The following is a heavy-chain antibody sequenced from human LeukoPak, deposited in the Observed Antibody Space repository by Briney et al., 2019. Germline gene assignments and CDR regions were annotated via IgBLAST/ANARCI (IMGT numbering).Heavy chain of an antibody. CDR2: ISAYNGNT. Sequence: ASVKVSCKASGYTFTSYGISWVRQAPGQGLEWMGWISAYNGNTNYAQKLQGRVTMTTDTSTSTAYMELRSLRSEDTAVYYCARPSSGYFPADYWGQGTLVTVSS. J-gene: IGHJ4*02. CDR1: GYTFTSYG. D-gene: IGHD3-22*01. CDR3: ARPSSGYFPADY. V-gene: IGHV1-18*01.